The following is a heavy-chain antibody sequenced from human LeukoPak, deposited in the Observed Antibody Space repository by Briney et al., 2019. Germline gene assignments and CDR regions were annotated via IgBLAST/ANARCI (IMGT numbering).Heavy chain of an antibody. V-gene: IGHV1-58*01. CDR3: ARDPPGCSGGSCYPSYYFDY. J-gene: IGHJ4*02. Sequence: SVKVSCKASGFTLTSSAVQWVRQARGQRLEWIGWIVVGSGSTSYAQKFQGRVTMTRDTSTSTVYMELSSLRSEDTAVYYCARDPPGCSGGSCYPSYYFDYWGQGTLVTVSS. CDR1: GFTLTSSA. CDR2: IVVGSGST. D-gene: IGHD2-15*01.